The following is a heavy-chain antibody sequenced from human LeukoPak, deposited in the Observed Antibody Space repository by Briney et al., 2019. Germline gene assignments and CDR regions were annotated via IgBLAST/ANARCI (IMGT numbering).Heavy chain of an antibody. CDR3: ARAAEASGYCYYMDV. J-gene: IGHJ6*03. CDR1: GFTFTGYP. V-gene: IGHV3-64*01. Sequence: PGGSLRLSCAASGFTFTGYPMHWVRQAPGKGLEYVSAISSNGGSTYYAHSVKGRFTISRDNSKNTLYLQMGSLRAEDMAVYYCARAAEASGYCYYMDVWGKGTTVTVSS. CDR2: ISSNGGST.